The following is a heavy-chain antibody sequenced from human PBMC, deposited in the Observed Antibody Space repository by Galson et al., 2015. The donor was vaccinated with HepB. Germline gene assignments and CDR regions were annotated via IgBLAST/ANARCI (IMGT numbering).Heavy chain of an antibody. Sequence: CAISGDSVSSNSAVWNWIRQSPSRGLEWLGRTYYRSRWFYEYAVSVKSRITINPDTSKNQFSLQFNSVTPDDTAVYFCARARDGSESPWFDSWGQGTLVTVSS. D-gene: IGHD3-10*01. CDR1: GDSVSSNSAV. J-gene: IGHJ5*01. CDR3: ARARDGSESPWFDS. V-gene: IGHV6-1*01. CDR2: TYYRSRWFY.